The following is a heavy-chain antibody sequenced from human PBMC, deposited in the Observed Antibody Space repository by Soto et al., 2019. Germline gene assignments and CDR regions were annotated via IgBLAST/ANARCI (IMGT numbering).Heavy chain of an antibody. CDR2: VNNDGANT. Sequence: GGSLRLSCAASGFTFSNYWMYWVRQAPGKGLVWVSRVNNDGANTTHADSVKGRFTISRDNFKNTLYLQMNSLRAEDTAVYYCAKVPATTVTPDAFDIWGQGTMVTVSS. V-gene: IGHV3-74*01. CDR3: AKVPATTVTPDAFDI. J-gene: IGHJ3*02. D-gene: IGHD4-17*01. CDR1: GFTFSNYW.